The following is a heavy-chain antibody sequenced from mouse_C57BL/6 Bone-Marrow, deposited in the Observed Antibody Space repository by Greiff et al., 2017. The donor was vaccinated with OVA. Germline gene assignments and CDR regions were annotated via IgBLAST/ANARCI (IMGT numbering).Heavy chain of an antibody. CDR3: ARRNGSFFDY. CDR2: ISGGGGNP. Sequence: EVKLEESGGGLVKPGGSLKLSCAASGFTFSSYTMSWVRQTPEKRLEWVATISGGGGNPYYPDSVKGRFTISRDNAKNTLYLQMSSLRSEDTALYYCARRNGSFFDYWGQGTTLTVSS. V-gene: IGHV5-9*01. J-gene: IGHJ2*01. CDR1: GFTFSSYT. D-gene: IGHD1-1*01.